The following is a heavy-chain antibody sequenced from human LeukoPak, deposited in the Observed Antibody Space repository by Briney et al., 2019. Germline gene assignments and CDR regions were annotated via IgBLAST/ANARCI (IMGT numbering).Heavy chain of an antibody. CDR3: AKYYLRSPDY. D-gene: IGHD3-10*01. CDR2: TIGSGYNT. V-gene: IGHV3-23*01. Sequence: GGSLRLSCAASGFTFSNYAMSWVRQAPGKGLEWVSATIGSGYNTYYADSVKGRFTISRDNSKNTLYLQMNSLRAEDTAVYYCAKYYLRSPDYWGQGTLVTVSS. CDR1: GFTFSNYA. J-gene: IGHJ4*02.